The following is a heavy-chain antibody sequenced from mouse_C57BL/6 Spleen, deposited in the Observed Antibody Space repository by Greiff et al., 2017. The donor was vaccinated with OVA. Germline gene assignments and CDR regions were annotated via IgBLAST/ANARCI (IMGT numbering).Heavy chain of an antibody. CDR1: GFTFSDYG. D-gene: IGHD1-1*01. J-gene: IGHJ2*01. CDR2: ISSGSSTI. CDR3: ARNYYYGSSDDYFDY. V-gene: IGHV5-17*01. Sequence: EVQLVESGGGLVKPGGSLKLSCAASGFTFSDYGMHWVRQAPEKGLEWVAYISSGSSTIYYADTVKGRVTISIDNAKNTLFLQMTSLRSEDTAMYYCARNYYYGSSDDYFDYWGQGTTLTVSA.